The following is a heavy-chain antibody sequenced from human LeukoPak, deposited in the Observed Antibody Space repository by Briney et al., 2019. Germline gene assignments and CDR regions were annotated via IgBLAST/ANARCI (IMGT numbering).Heavy chain of an antibody. V-gene: IGHV1-46*01. CDR1: GYTFTSYY. CDR2: INPSGGST. Sequence: ASVKVSRKASGYTFTSYYMHWVRRAPGQGLEWMGIINPSGGSTSYAQKFQGRVTMTRDTSTSTVYMELSSLRSEDTAVYYCARGDCSGGSCYSLTYFDYWGQGTLVTVSS. CDR3: ARGDCSGGSCYSLTYFDY. J-gene: IGHJ4*02. D-gene: IGHD2-15*01.